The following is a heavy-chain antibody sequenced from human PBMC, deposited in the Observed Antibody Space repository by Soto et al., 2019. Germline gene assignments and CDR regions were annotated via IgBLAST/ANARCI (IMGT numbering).Heavy chain of an antibody. CDR2: ILPAGGHT. J-gene: IGHJ4*02. CDR3: VREYNPGLFEY. CDR1: GYSLPNYF. V-gene: IGHV1-46*01. Sequence: ASVKVSCKASGYSLPNYFLHWVRQAPAQGLEWMGYILPAGGHTGCTEKFQGRLTVTMDTSTSTVYMDLSSLSFEDTAVYYCVREYNPGLFEYWGQGTLVTVSS. D-gene: IGHD1-20*01.